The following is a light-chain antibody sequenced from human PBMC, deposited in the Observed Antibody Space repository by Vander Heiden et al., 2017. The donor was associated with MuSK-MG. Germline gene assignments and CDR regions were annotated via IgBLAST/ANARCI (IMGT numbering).Light chain of an antibody. CDR3: SSYAGSNTVV. J-gene: IGLJ2*01. CDR2: EVT. CDR1: SSDIGGYNY. Sequence: QSALTQPPSASASPAQSVTISCTGTSSDIGGYNYVYWYQQHPGKAPTLIISEVTNRPSGVPDRFSGSKSGITASLTVSGLQAEDEADYYCSSYAGSNTVVFGGGTKLTVL. V-gene: IGLV2-8*01.